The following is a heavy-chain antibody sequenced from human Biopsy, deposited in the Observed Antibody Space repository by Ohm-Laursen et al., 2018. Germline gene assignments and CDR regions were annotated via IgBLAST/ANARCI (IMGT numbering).Heavy chain of an antibody. CDR1: GGSISNNNYY. J-gene: IGHJ5*02. CDR3: ARDYDTSGYYYVS. CDR2: IFYRGST. Sequence: GTLSLTCPVSGGSISNNNYYWGWIRQPPGQGLEWIGSIFYRGSTHSKPSLKSRVNISVDTSKNQFSLKLNSVTAADTAVYYCARDYDTSGYYYVSWGQGTLVTVSS. D-gene: IGHD3-22*01. V-gene: IGHV4-39*01.